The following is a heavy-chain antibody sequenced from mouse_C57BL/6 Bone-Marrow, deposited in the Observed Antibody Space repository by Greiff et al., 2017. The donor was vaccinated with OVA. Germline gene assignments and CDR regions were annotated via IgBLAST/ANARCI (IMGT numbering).Heavy chain of an antibody. D-gene: IGHD2-5*01. Sequence: QVQLQQPGAELVKPGASVKLSCKASGYTFTSYDINWVKQRPGQGLEWIGWIYPRDGSTKYNEKFKGKATLTVDTSSSTAYMELHSLTSEDSAVYFCARSGNHYSKYFDVWGTGTTVTVSS. V-gene: IGHV1-85*01. CDR2: IYPRDGST. CDR1: GYTFTSYD. CDR3: ARSGNHYSKYFDV. J-gene: IGHJ1*03.